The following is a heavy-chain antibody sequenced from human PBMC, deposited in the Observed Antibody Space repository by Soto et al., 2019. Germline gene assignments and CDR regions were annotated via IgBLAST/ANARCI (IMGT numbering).Heavy chain of an antibody. D-gene: IGHD3-22*01. Sequence: PSETLSLTCSVSGGSISGYYWSWIRQPAGKGLEWIGRVYTSGNANYNPSLKSRVTMSVDTSKNQFSLKLSSVTAADTAVYYCARSLPGWLSFDYWGRGTLVTVSS. CDR3: ARSLPGWLSFDY. V-gene: IGHV4-4*07. J-gene: IGHJ4*02. CDR1: GGSISGYY. CDR2: VYTSGNA.